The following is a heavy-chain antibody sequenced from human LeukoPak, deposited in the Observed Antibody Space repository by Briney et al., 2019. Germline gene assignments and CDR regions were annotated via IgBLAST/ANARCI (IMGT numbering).Heavy chain of an antibody. J-gene: IGHJ1*01. Sequence: GGSLRLSCEGSGFSLSAYNMNWVRQAPGKGLESVSYISSSSATIFYADSVKGRFTISRDNAKNSLYLQMRSLRAEDTAVYYCATYSYNNAREFQYWGQGTLVTVSS. CDR3: ATYSYNNAREFQY. D-gene: IGHD3-10*01. CDR1: GFSLSAYN. V-gene: IGHV3-48*01. CDR2: ISSSSATI.